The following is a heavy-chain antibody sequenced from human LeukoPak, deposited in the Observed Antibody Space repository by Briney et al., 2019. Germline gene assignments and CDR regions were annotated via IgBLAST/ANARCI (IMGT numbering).Heavy chain of an antibody. CDR2: IYYSGST. J-gene: IGHJ4*02. CDR3: ARGARSSSWYVRYYFDY. V-gene: IGHV4-38-2*02. D-gene: IGHD6-13*01. Sequence: SETLSLTCTASDYSISSGYYWGWIRQPPGKGLEWIGSIYYSGSTYYNPSLKTRVTISKDTSKNQFSLKLNSVTAADTAVYYCARGARSSSWYVRYYFDYWGQGTLVTVSS. CDR1: DYSISSGYY.